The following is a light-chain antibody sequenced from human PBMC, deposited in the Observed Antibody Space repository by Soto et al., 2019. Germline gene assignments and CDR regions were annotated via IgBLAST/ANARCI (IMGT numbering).Light chain of an antibody. CDR1: QSVLFSSNNKNY. J-gene: IGKJ2*01. CDR2: SAS. V-gene: IGKV4-1*01. CDR3: QEYYSTPPYT. Sequence: IVMTQSPDSLAVSLGERATINCKSSQSVLFSSNNKNYLAWYRKKPGQPPKLLIYSASIRESGVPDRISGRGSWTDFTLTINDLQTEDVAVYYCQEYYSTPPYTFGRGTKLEIK.